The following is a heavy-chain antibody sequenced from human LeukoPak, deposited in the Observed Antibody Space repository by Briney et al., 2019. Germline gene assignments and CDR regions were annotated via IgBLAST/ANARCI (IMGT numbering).Heavy chain of an antibody. Sequence: PGGSLRLSCAASGFTFDDYGMSWVRQAPGKGLEWVSGINWNGGSTGCADSVKGRFTISRDNAKNSLYLQMNSLRAEDTALYYCAKAGYSSGWIHFDYWGQGTLVTVSS. CDR3: AKAGYSSGWIHFDY. CDR2: INWNGGST. J-gene: IGHJ4*02. D-gene: IGHD6-19*01. CDR1: GFTFDDYG. V-gene: IGHV3-20*04.